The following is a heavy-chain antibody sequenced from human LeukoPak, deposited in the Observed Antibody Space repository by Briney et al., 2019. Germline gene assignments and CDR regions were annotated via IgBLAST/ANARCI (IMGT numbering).Heavy chain of an antibody. CDR1: GGTFSSYA. Sequence: SVKVSCKASGGTFSSYAISWVRQAPGHGLEWMGGIIPIFGTANYAQKFQGRVTITADESTSTAYMELSSLRSEDTAVYYCAGSTVTRLAEYFQHWGQGTLVTVSS. CDR3: AGSTVTRLAEYFQH. J-gene: IGHJ1*01. V-gene: IGHV1-69*01. D-gene: IGHD4-17*01. CDR2: IIPIFGTA.